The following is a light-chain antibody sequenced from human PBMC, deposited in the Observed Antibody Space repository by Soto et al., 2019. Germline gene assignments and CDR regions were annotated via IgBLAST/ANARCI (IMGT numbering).Light chain of an antibody. CDR3: SSYTSSSLV. V-gene: IGLV2-14*01. Sequence: QSVLTQPPSVSGPPGQSITISCTGTSSDVGGYNYVSWYQQHPGKAPKLLIFEISNRPSEVSNRFSGSKSGNTASLTISGLHAEDEADYYCSSYTSSSLVFGGGTKVTVL. CDR1: SSDVGGYNY. J-gene: IGLJ2*01. CDR2: EIS.